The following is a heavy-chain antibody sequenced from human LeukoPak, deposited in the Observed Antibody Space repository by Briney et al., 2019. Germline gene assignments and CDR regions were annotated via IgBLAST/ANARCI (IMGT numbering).Heavy chain of an antibody. CDR2: IFYGGST. CDR3: ARHRSPSRYSYASGGFYYTDY. V-gene: IGHV4-39*01. Sequence: PSETLSLPCTVSGDSLSTSIYFWGWIRQPPGKGLEWIGSIFYGGSTYYNPPLKSRVTMSVATSKNHFSLKLTSVTATDTALYYCARHRSPSRYSYASGGFYYTDYWGQGTLVTVSS. D-gene: IGHD3-22*01. CDR1: GDSLSTSIYF. J-gene: IGHJ4*02.